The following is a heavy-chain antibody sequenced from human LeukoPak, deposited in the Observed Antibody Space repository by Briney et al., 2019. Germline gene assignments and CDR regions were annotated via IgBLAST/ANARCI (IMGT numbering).Heavy chain of an antibody. D-gene: IGHD3-16*01. CDR3: ARVGWSVWNPRGYGMDV. V-gene: IGHV1-8*01. Sequence: ASVKVSCKASGYTFTSYDINWVRQATGQGLEWMGWMNPNSGNTGYAQKFQGRVTMTRNTSISTAYMELSSLRSEDTGVYYCARVGWSVWNPRGYGMDVWGQGTTVTVSS. CDR2: MNPNSGNT. J-gene: IGHJ6*02. CDR1: GYTFTSYD.